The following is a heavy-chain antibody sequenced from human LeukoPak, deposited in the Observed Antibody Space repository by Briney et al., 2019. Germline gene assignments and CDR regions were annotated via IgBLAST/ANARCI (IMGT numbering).Heavy chain of an antibody. J-gene: IGHJ4*02. Sequence: GGSLRLSCAASGFTFSSYAMTWVRRAPGKGLEWVSTISASGGTTYYADSVKGRFTISRDNSKNSLYLQMNNLRAEDTAVYYCAREPSGYNYGYVDYWGQGTLVTVSS. CDR2: ISASGGTT. CDR3: AREPSGYNYGYVDY. D-gene: IGHD5-18*01. CDR1: GFTFSSYA. V-gene: IGHV3-23*01.